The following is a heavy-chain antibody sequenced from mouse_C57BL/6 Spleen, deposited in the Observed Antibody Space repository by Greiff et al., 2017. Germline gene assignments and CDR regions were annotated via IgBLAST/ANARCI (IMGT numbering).Heavy chain of an antibody. CDR1: GYTFTSYW. J-gene: IGHJ1*03. CDR2: IHPNSGST. D-gene: IGHD4-1*01. V-gene: IGHV1-64*01. CDR3: ARGLGREGYFDV. Sequence: QVQLQQPGAELVKPGASVKLSCKASGYTFTSYWMHWVKQRLGQGLEWIGMIHPNSGSTNYNEKFKNKATLTVDKASSTAYMQLSSLTSEDSAVYYCARGLGREGYFDVWGTGTTVTVSS.